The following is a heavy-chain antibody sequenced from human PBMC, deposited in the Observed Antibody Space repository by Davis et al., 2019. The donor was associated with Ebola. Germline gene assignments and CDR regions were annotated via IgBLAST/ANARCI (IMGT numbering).Heavy chain of an antibody. CDR1: GYTFTRYG. Sequence: AASVKVSCKASGYTFTRYGISWVRQAPGQGLEWMGWISAYNGNTNYAQNLQGRVTMTTDTSTITAYMEVRRLRYDDTAVYYCARAVTMVLPSGWFDPWGQGTLVTVSS. CDR2: ISAYNGNT. CDR3: ARAVTMVLPSGWFDP. V-gene: IGHV1-18*01. D-gene: IGHD3-10*01. J-gene: IGHJ5*02.